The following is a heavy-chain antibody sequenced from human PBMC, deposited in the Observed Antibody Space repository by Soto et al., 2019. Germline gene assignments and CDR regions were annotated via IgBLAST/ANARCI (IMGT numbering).Heavy chain of an antibody. Sequence: ETLSLTCTVSGGSISPYYWSWIRQTPGKGLEWIAYIYYSGSTNYNPSLKSRVTISVDTSKNQCSLKLSSVTAADTAVYYCARASYYSDSFGYFLDSWGQGTLVTVSS. V-gene: IGHV4-59*01. CDR2: IYYSGST. J-gene: IGHJ4*02. CDR1: GGSISPYY. CDR3: ARASYYSDSFGYFLDS. D-gene: IGHD3-22*01.